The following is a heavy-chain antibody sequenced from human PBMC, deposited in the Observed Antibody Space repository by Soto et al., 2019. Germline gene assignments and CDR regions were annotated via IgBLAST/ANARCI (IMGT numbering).Heavy chain of an antibody. V-gene: IGHV1-69*06. J-gene: IGHJ6*02. D-gene: IGHD2-2*01. CDR1: GGTFSSYA. Sequence: GASVKVSCKASGGTFSSYAISWVRQAPGQGLEWMGGIIPIFGTANYAQKFQGRVTITADKSTSTAYMELSSLRSEYTAVYYCARAVVPAAAYYYYGMDVWGQGTTVTVSS. CDR2: IIPIFGTA. CDR3: ARAVVPAAAYYYYGMDV.